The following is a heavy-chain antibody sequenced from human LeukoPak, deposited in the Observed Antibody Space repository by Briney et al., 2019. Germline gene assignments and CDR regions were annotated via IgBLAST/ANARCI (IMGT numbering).Heavy chain of an antibody. Sequence: PGGSLRLSCAASGFTFGSYGMSWVRQAPGKGLEWVSLISGSGNSTYYADSVKGRFTISRDNSNNMLYLQMNSLRGEDTAIYYCAKVLVLVSANRYYFDYWGQGTLVTVSS. D-gene: IGHD2-15*01. CDR3: AKVLVLVSANRYYFDY. J-gene: IGHJ4*02. CDR2: ISGSGNST. CDR1: GFTFGSYG. V-gene: IGHV3-23*01.